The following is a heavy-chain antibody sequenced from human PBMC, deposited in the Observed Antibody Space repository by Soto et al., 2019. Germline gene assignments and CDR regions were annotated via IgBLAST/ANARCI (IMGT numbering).Heavy chain of an antibody. Sequence: GGSLRLSCAVCGFTFSVYWMHWVRQVPGKGLTWVSRISDDGSTATYADSVKGRFVISRDNAKNRLYLEMNTLRADDSGLYYCARGPRVSSTGTGAHWGRGTLVTVSS. J-gene: IGHJ4*02. V-gene: IGHV3-74*01. CDR1: GFTFSVYW. D-gene: IGHD1-1*01. CDR2: ISDDGSTA. CDR3: ARGPRVSSTGTGAH.